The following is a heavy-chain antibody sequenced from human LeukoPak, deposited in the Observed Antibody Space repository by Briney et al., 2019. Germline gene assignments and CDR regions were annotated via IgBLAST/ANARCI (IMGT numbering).Heavy chain of an antibody. CDR3: ARDRIYDSSGYLDY. J-gene: IGHJ4*02. Sequence: PSQTLSLTCTVSGGSIGSGSSYWSWIRQPAGKGLEWIGRIYTSGSTNYNPSLKSRVTISVDTSKNQFSLKLSSVTAADTAVYYCARDRIYDSSGYLDYWGQGTLVTVSS. D-gene: IGHD3-22*01. V-gene: IGHV4-61*02. CDR1: GGSIGSGSSY. CDR2: IYTSGST.